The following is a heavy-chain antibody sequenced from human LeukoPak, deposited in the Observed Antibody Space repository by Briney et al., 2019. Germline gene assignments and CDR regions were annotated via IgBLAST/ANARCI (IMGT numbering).Heavy chain of an antibody. CDR1: GFTVSSNY. Sequence: GGSLRLSCAASGFTVSSNYMSWVRQAPGKGLEWVSVIYSGGSTYYADSVKGRFTISRDNSKNTLYLQMNSLRAEDTAVYYCVRDSSSSWSFDYWGQGTLVTVSS. CDR3: VRDSSSSWSFDY. V-gene: IGHV3-66*01. CDR2: IYSGGST. D-gene: IGHD6-13*01. J-gene: IGHJ4*02.